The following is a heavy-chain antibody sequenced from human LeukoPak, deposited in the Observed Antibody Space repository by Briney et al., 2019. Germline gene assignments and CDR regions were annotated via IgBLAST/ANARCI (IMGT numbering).Heavy chain of an antibody. CDR2: IWYDGSNK. CDR1: GFTFTSYG. V-gene: IGHV3-30*02. J-gene: IGHJ4*02. CDR3: AKDLSGSAIDY. D-gene: IGHD1-26*01. Sequence: GGSLRLSCAASGFTFTSYGMHWVGEAPGQGREWLAFIWYDGSNKYYADSVKGRFTISRDNSKNTLYLQMNSLRAEDTAVYYCAKDLSGSAIDYWGQGTLVTVSS.